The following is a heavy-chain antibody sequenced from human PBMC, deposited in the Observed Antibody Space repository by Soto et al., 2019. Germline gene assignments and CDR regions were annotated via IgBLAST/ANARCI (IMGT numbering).Heavy chain of an antibody. CDR1: GFTFNNAW. CDR2: IKSNSDSGTT. CDR3: TTGVLSFRNAFDG. Sequence: GGSLRLSCAASGFTFNNAWMNWVRQAPGKGLEWVGRIKSNSDSGTTDYAAPVKGRFTISRDDSKNTLYLQMNSLKTEDTAMYYCTTGVLSFRNAFDGRGQGTMVTVSS. V-gene: IGHV3-15*07. J-gene: IGHJ3*01.